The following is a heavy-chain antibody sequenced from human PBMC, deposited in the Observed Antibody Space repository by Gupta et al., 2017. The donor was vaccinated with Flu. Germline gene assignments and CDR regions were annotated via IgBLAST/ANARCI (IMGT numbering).Heavy chain of an antibody. Sequence: EVQLVESGGGLVQPGGSLRLSCAASGFTVSSNYMSWVRQAPGKGREWVSVIYSGGRTYDADSVKGRFTISRDNSKNKLYLQMNRLRAEDTAVYYCASGVEWLLLAPRNYGREVWGQGTKGTVSS. CDR3: ASGVEWLLLAPRNYGREV. J-gene: IGHJ6*02. CDR1: GFTVSSNY. CDR2: IYSGGRT. V-gene: IGHV3-66*02. D-gene: IGHD3-3*01.